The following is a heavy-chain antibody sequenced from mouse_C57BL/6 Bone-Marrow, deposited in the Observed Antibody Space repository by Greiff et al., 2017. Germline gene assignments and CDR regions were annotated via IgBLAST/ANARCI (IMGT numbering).Heavy chain of an antibody. CDR1: GYAFSSSW. CDR2: IYPGDGDT. J-gene: IGHJ1*03. D-gene: IGHD2-12*01. Sequence: QLQQSGPELVKPGASVKISCKASGYAFSSSWMNWVTQRPGKGLEWIGRIYPGDGDTNYNGKFKGKATLTADKSSSTAYMQLSSLTSEDSAVYFCAISLYDGYWYFDVWGTGTTVTVSS. CDR3: AISLYDGYWYFDV. V-gene: IGHV1-82*01.